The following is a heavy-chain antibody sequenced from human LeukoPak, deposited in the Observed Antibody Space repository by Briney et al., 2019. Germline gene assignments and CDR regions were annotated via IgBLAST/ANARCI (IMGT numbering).Heavy chain of an antibody. CDR3: ARDSGFSGTQRGEY. D-gene: IGHD3/OR15-3a*01. Sequence: GGSLRLSCAASGFTFSSYAMSWVRQAPGKGLEWVSGISSSGGSTVYADSVKGRFTISRDNSKNTLYLQMNSLRAEDTAVYYCARDSGFSGTQRGEYWGQGTLVTVSS. V-gene: IGHV3-23*01. CDR1: GFTFSSYA. CDR2: ISSSGGST. J-gene: IGHJ4*02.